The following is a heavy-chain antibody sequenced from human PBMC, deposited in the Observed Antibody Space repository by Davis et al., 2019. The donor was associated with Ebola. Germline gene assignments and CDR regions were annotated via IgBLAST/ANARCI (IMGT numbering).Heavy chain of an antibody. CDR3: ARQGWSGYSLRHWLDP. CDR1: GGSIISSSSY. J-gene: IGHJ5*02. CDR2: IYYSGIT. D-gene: IGHD3-3*01. Sequence: SETLSLTCTVSGGSIISSSSYWGWIHQPPRKGLEWIGSIYYSGITYYNPSLKSRVTISVDTSKNQLSLKLRSVTAADTAVYYCARQGWSGYSLRHWLDPWGRGTLVTVSS. V-gene: IGHV4-39*01.